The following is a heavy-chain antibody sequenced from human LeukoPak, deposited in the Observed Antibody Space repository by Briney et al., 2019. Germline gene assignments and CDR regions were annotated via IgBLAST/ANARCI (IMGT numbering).Heavy chain of an antibody. D-gene: IGHD3-10*02. Sequence: PGGSLRLSCAASGFSFSTYGMHWVRQAPGKGLEWVAFIHYDGSKKYYADSVKGRFTISRDNSKNTLYLQMNSLRAEDTAVYYCAELGITMIGGVWGKGTTVTISS. V-gene: IGHV3-30*02. CDR2: IHYDGSKK. CDR3: AELGITMIGGV. J-gene: IGHJ6*04. CDR1: GFSFSTYG.